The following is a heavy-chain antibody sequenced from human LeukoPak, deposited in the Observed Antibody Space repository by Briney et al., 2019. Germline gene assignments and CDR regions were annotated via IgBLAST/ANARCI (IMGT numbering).Heavy chain of an antibody. CDR2: IIPIFGTA. J-gene: IGHJ6*03. CDR1: GGTFSSYA. V-gene: IGHV1-69*05. Sequence: VASVKVSCKASGGTFSSYAISWVRQAPGQGLEWMGGIIPIFGTANYAQKFQGRVTITTDESTSTAYMELSSLRSEDTAVYYCARVIVVPADYYYMDVWGKGTTVTVSS. D-gene: IGHD2-2*01. CDR3: ARVIVVPADYYYMDV.